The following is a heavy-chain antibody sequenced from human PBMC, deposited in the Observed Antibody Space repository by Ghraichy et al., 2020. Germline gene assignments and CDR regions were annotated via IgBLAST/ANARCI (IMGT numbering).Heavy chain of an antibody. Sequence: GGSLRLSCSASGFTFSSYAIHWVRQAPGKGLEHVSFISSNGGSTYYADSVKDRFTISRDNFKNTLYLQMSSLRAEDTAVYYCVKGGSDYYDSGRYSIPDKMDVWGQGTTVTVSS. CDR1: GFTFSSYA. D-gene: IGHD3-10*01. V-gene: IGHV3-64D*06. J-gene: IGHJ6*02. CDR3: VKGGSDYYDSGRYSIPDKMDV. CDR2: ISSNGGST.